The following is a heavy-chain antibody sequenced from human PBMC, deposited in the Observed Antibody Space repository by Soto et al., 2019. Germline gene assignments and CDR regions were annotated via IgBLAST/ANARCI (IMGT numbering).Heavy chain of an antibody. CDR2: IYYSGST. CDR3: ARDLRGWWQWFDP. D-gene: IGHD2-15*01. V-gene: IGHV4-31*03. CDR1: GGSISSGGYY. Sequence: QVQLQESGPGLVKPSQTLSLTCTVSGGSISSGGYYWSWIRQHPGKGLEWIGYIYYSGSTYYNPSLKSRVTISVDTSKNQFSLKLSSVTAADTAVYCCARDLRGWWQWFDPWGQGTLVTVSS. J-gene: IGHJ5*02.